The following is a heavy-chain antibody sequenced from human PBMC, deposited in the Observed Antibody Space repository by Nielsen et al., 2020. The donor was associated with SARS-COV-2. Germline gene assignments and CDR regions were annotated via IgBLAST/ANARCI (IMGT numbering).Heavy chain of an antibody. Sequence: GGSLRLSCAASGFSFSDYGMNWVRQVPGKGLAWVAHINSDGSRTNYAESVKGRFTISRDNAENTQYLHMNSLRADDTAVYYCVRVRDDGYYYDTGPFDHWDQGTLVTVSS. D-gene: IGHD3-22*01. CDR3: VRVRDDGYYYDTGPFDH. J-gene: IGHJ4*02. V-gene: IGHV3-74*01. CDR1: GFSFSDYG. CDR2: INSDGSRT.